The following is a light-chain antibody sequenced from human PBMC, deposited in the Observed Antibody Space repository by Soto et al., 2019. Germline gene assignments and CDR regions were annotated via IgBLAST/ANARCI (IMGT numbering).Light chain of an antibody. V-gene: IGKV1-5*03. CDR3: QHYISYPYT. J-gene: IGKJ2*01. CDR2: RAS. Sequence: DIQMTQSPSTLSASVGDRVTITCRASQSISGWLAWYQQRPGRAPKLLISRASSLEGGVPSRFSGSGSGTEFTLTISSLQPDDSANYYCQHYISYPYTFGQGTKLQIK. CDR1: QSISGW.